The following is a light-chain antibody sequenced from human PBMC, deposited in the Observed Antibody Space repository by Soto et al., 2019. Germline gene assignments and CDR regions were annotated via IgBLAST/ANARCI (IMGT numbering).Light chain of an antibody. J-gene: IGKJ5*01. Sequence: EIVLTQSPATLSLSPGESFNISCRASQSVTTYLAWYQQKPGQAPRLLIYDASDRATGIPARFSGSGSGTDFTLTISSLEPEDFAVYYCQQRRNWPPSITFGQGTRLEIK. CDR2: DAS. V-gene: IGKV3-11*01. CDR1: QSVTTY. CDR3: QQRRNWPPSIT.